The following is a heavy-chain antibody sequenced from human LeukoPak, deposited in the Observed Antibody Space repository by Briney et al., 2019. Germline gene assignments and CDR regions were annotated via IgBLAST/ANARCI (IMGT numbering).Heavy chain of an antibody. J-gene: IGHJ4*02. CDR1: GGSFSGYY. V-gene: IGHV4-34*01. CDR3: ARRPHGYKNDY. D-gene: IGHD5-12*01. CDR2: INHSGST. Sequence: PSETLSLTCAVYGGSFSGYYWSWIRQPPGKGLEWIGEINHSGSTNYNPSLKSQVTISVDASKNQFSLKLSSVTAADTAVYYCARRPHGYKNDYWGQGTLVTVSS.